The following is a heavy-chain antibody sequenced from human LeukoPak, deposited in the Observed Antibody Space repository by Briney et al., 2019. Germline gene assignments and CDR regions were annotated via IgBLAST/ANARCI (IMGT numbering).Heavy chain of an antibody. CDR3: AKGGNNWSHFGY. D-gene: IGHD1-1*01. CDR1: GFTFGTYS. CDR2: INGDGSRT. J-gene: IGHJ4*02. Sequence: GGSLRLSCASSGFTFGTYSMHWVRQAPGKGLVWVSRINGDGSRTIYADSVKGRFTISRDNAKNTLYLQMNSLRVDDTAVYYCAKGGNNWSHFGYWGQGTLVTVSS. V-gene: IGHV3-74*01.